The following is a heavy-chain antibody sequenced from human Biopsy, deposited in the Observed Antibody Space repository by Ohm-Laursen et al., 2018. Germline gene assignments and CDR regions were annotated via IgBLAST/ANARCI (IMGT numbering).Heavy chain of an antibody. CDR3: ARELGDFWGGRQFDF. Sequence: GASVKVSCKASAYSFGDHRIHWVRQAPGQGLEWMGWIDPKSGGTNYAQKFQGRVTMTRDTSISTTYMELRRLTSDDTAVFYCARELGDFWGGRQFDFWGQGTLATVSS. D-gene: IGHD3-3*01. CDR2: IDPKSGGT. V-gene: IGHV1-2*02. CDR1: AYSFGDHR. J-gene: IGHJ5*01.